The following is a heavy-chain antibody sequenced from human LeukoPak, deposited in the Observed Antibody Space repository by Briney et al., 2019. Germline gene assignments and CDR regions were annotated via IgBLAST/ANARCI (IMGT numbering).Heavy chain of an antibody. CDR1: GGSISSYY. J-gene: IGHJ4*02. V-gene: IGHV4-34*01. CDR2: INHSGST. CDR3: ARGFRPRAANDY. D-gene: IGHD2-15*01. Sequence: SETLSLTCTVSGGSISSYYWSWIRQPPGKGLEWIGEINHSGSTNYNPSLKSRVTISVDTSKNQFSLKLSSVTAADTAVYYCARGFRPRAANDYWGQGTLVTVSS.